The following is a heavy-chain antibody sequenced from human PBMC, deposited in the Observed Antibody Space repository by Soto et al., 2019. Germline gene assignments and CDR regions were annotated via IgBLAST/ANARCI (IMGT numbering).Heavy chain of an antibody. CDR2: IYYTGST. CDR1: GGSISSYY. V-gene: IGHV4-59*01. CDR3: ANFNRYFDL. Sequence: PSETLSITCTVSGGSISSYYWSWIRQPPGKGLEWIGYIYYTGSTNYNPSLKSRVTISVDTSKNQFSLQLSSVTAADTAVYYCANFNRYFDLWGRGTLVTVS. J-gene: IGHJ2*01.